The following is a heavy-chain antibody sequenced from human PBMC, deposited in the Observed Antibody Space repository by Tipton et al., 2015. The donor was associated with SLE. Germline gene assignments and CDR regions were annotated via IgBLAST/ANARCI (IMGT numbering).Heavy chain of an antibody. D-gene: IGHD1-14*01. CDR1: GGSISSGDYS. J-gene: IGHJ4*02. CDR3: ARDLPPSEY. CDR2: LYDSGST. V-gene: IGHV4-30-2*01. Sequence: TLSLTCAVSGGSISSGDYSWSWIRQPPGKGLEWIGHLYDSGSTYYNPSLRSRVTISVDSPKNQFSLRLTSVTAADTAVYYCARDLPPSEYWGQGTLVTVSS.